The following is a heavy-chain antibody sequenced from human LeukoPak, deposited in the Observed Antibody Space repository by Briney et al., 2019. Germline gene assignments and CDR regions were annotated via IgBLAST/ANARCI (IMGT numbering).Heavy chain of an antibody. V-gene: IGHV1-18*01. CDR2: ISAYNCNT. D-gene: IGHD1-26*01. CDR3: ARTQSQSGSYRYYFAY. J-gene: IGHJ4*02. Sequence: ASVKVSCKASGYTFTSYGISWVRQAPGQGLEWMGWISAYNCNTNYAQKLQGRVTMTTDTSTSTAYMELRSLRSDDTAMYYCARTQSQSGSYRYYFAYWGQGTLVTVSS. CDR1: GYTFTSYG.